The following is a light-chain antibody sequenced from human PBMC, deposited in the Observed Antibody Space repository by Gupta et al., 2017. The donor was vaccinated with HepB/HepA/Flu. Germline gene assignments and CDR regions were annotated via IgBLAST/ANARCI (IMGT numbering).Light chain of an antibody. CDR2: DVT. V-gene: IGLV2-14*01. J-gene: IGLJ2*01. Sequence: QSALTQPASVSGSPGQSITISCTATSSAVGGYNYVSWYQQFPGKAPKLLIYDVTSRPSGVSSRFSGSKSGNTASLTISGLQAEGEADYYCSSYTRTITPVFGGGTKLTVL. CDR1: SSAVGGYNY. CDR3: SSYTRTITPV.